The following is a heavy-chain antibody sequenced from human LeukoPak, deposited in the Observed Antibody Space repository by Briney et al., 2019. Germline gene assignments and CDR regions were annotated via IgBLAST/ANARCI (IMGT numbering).Heavy chain of an antibody. V-gene: IGHV3-7*01. J-gene: IGHJ4*02. D-gene: IGHD6-19*01. CDR3: TTSPVPGLDY. CDR1: GFTFSSYG. CDR2: IKQDGSEK. Sequence: PGGSLRLSCAASGFTFSSYGMHWVRQAPGKGLEWVANIKQDGSEKYYVDSVKGRFTISRDNAKNSLYLQMNSLRAEDTAVYYCTTSPVPGLDYWGQGTLVTVSS.